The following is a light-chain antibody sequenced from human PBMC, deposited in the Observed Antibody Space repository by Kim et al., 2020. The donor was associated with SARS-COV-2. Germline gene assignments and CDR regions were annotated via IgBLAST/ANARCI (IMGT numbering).Light chain of an antibody. J-gene: IGKJ1*01. Sequence: DIQMTQSPSSLSASVGDRVTITCRASQDISRYLNWYQQKPGKAPKLLFYTASSLQSGVPSRFTGSGSETDFTLTISSLQPVDVSTYICQLTYRASQTFGQGTKVDIK. V-gene: IGKV1-39*01. CDR1: QDISRY. CDR2: TAS. CDR3: QLTYRASQT.